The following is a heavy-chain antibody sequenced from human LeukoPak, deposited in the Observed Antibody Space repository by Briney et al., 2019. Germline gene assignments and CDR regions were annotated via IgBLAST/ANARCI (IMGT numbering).Heavy chain of an antibody. J-gene: IGHJ4*02. CDR1: GGSISIYQ. CDR3: ARGSGWYMHY. V-gene: IGHV4-59*01. Sequence: SETLSLTCTVSGGSISIYQWSWIRQSPGKGLEWIGYIYYTGSTNYNPSLKSRVTISVDTSKNQFSLKLSSVTAADTAVYYCARGSGWYMHYWGQGNLVTVSS. CDR2: IYYTGST. D-gene: IGHD6-19*01.